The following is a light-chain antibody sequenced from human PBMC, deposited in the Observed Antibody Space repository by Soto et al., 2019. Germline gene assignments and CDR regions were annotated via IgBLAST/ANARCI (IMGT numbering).Light chain of an antibody. Sequence: IVMTQSPAPLSVSPGERATLSCRSSQTLRNSFIAWYQQKPGQAPRLIIYDTSSRATGVPDRYSASWSGTDCTLTISRLEPEDVAVFFCQQYGTSEIILGQGTRLEIK. CDR1: QTLRNSF. CDR2: DTS. J-gene: IGKJ5*01. V-gene: IGKV3-20*01. CDR3: QQYGTSEII.